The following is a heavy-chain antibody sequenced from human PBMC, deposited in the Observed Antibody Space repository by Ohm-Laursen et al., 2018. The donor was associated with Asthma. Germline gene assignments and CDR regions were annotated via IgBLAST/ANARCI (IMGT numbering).Heavy chain of an antibody. CDR2: IIPIFGTA. CDR3: ASRVRFLDRWYSDY. J-gene: IGHJ4*02. V-gene: IGHV1-69*01. D-gene: IGHD3-3*01. Sequence: SSVKVSCKASGGTFSSYAISWVRQAPGQGLEWMGGIIPIFGTANYAQKFQGRVTITADESTSTAYMELSSLRSEDTAVYYCASRVRFLDRWYSDYWGQGTLVTVSS. CDR1: GGTFSSYA.